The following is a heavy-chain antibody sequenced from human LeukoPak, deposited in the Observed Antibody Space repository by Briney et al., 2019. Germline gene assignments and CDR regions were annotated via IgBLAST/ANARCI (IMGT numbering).Heavy chain of an antibody. CDR1: GYTLTELS. Sequence: GASVKVSCKVSGYTLTELSMHWVRQAPGKGLGWMGGFDPEDGETIYAQKFQGRVTMTEDTSTDTAYMELSSLRSEDTAVYYCATRYYYDSSGYYFYWGQGTLVTVSS. D-gene: IGHD3-22*01. CDR2: FDPEDGET. CDR3: ATRYYYDSSGYYFY. V-gene: IGHV1-24*01. J-gene: IGHJ4*02.